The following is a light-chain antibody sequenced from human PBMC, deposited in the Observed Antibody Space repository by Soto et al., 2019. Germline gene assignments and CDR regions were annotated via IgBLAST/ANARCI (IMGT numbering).Light chain of an antibody. CDR1: QSISDT. CDR3: QQYNNWPWT. V-gene: IGKV3-15*01. CDR2: GAS. J-gene: IGKJ1*01. Sequence: EIVMTQSPATLSVSPGGRATLSCRASQSISDTLAWYQQKPGQAPRLLIYGASTRAPGFPARFSGSGSGTDFTLTISSLQSEDFAVYYCQQYNNWPWTFGQETKVEIK.